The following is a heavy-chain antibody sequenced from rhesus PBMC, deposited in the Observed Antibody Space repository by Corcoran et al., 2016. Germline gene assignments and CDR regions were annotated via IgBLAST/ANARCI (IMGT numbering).Heavy chain of an antibody. CDR2: IYGSSTST. V-gene: IGHV4S10*01. CDR3: AREVAAAGPFDY. Sequence: QVQLQESGPGVVKPSETLSLTCAVSGGSISDSYRWSWIRQPPGKGLEWIGYIYGSSTSTNYNPSLKSRVTISKDTSKNQFSLKLRSVTAADTAVYYCAREVAAAGPFDYWGQGVLVTVSS. J-gene: IGHJ4*01. CDR1: GGSISDSYR. D-gene: IGHD6S26*01.